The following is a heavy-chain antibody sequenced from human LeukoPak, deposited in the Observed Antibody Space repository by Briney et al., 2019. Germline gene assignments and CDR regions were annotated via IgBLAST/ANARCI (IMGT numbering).Heavy chain of an antibody. CDR2: IYYSGST. CDR1: NXSITNYY. J-gene: IGHJ4*02. V-gene: IGHV4-59*01. D-gene: IGHD5-18*01. Sequence: KPSETLSLTCTVSNXSITNYYWSWIRQPPGRRLESIGYIYYSGSTNYNPSLKSRVTILVDTSKNQFSLKLTSVTSADTAVYYCARVGPQEQLWPQSHDNWGQGTLVTVSS. CDR3: ARVGPQEQLWPQSHDN.